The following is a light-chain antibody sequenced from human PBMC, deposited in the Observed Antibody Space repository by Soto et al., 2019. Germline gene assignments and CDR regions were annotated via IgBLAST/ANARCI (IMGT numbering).Light chain of an antibody. CDR3: GTWDESLGAGV. CDR2: DDS. Sequence: QSVLTQPASLSAPPGEKVTISCSGRGSNIGWNYVSWYRQFPGTAPQLLIYDDSKRHSGVPDRLSGSRYGTSASLAIAGLQSGDEAVYYCGTWDESLGAGVFGGGTKLTVL. J-gene: IGLJ2*01. V-gene: IGLV1-51*01. CDR1: GSNIGWNY.